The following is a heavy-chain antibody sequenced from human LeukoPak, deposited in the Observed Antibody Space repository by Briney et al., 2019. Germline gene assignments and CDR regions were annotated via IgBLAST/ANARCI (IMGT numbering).Heavy chain of an antibody. J-gene: IGHJ2*01. V-gene: IGHV4-30-2*01. CDR1: GGSISSGGYS. CDR2: IYHSGST. D-gene: IGHD3-10*01. Sequence: PSETLSLACAVSGGSISSGGYSWSWIRQPPGKGLEWIGYIYHSGSTYYNPSLKSRVTISVDRSKNQFSLKLSSVTAADTAVYYCARDRPGSYWYFDLWGRGTLVTVSS. CDR3: ARDRPGSYWYFDL.